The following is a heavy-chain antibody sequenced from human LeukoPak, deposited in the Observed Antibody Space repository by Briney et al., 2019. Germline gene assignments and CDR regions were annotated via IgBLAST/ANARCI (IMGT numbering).Heavy chain of an antibody. J-gene: IGHJ4*02. Sequence: SETLSLTCAVYGGSFSGYYWSWIRQPPGKGLEWIGEINHSGSTNYNPSLKSRVTISVDTSKNQFSLKLSSVTAADTAVYYCARGTVPIIAAASNRFDHWGQGTLVTVSS. CDR1: GGSFSGYY. CDR3: ARGTVPIIAAASNRFDH. CDR2: INHSGST. D-gene: IGHD6-13*01. V-gene: IGHV4-34*01.